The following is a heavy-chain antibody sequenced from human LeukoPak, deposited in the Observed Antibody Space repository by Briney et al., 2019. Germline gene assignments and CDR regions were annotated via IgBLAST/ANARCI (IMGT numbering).Heavy chain of an antibody. J-gene: IGHJ4*02. CDR3: ARLSRHTMVRGVTRDY. V-gene: IGHV4-34*01. CDR1: GGSFSGYY. D-gene: IGHD3-10*01. Sequence: SETLSLTCAVYGGSFSGYYWSWIRQPPGKGLEWIGEINHSGSTNYNPSLKSRVTISVDTSKNQFSLKLSSVTAADTAVYYCARLSRHTMVRGVTRDYWGQGTLVTVSS. CDR2: INHSGST.